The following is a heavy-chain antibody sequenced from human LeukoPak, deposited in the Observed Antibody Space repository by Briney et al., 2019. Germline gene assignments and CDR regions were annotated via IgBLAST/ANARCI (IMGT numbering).Heavy chain of an antibody. CDR3: ARPYPYSSSGLGYYYYGMDV. CDR2: IYPGDSDT. D-gene: IGHD6-6*01. CDR1: GYSFTSYW. J-gene: IGHJ6*02. Sequence: GESLKISCKGSGYSFTSYWIGWVRQMPGKGLEWMGIIYPGDSDTRYSPSFQGQVTISADKSISTAYLQWSSLKASDTATYYCARPYPYSSSGLGYYYYGMDVWGQGTTVTVSS. V-gene: IGHV5-51*01.